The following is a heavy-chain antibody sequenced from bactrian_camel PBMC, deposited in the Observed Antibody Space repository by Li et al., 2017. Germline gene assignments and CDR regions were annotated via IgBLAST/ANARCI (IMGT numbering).Heavy chain of an antibody. CDR3: AADRMFFKPTAAEEPKFDY. D-gene: IGHD3*01. Sequence: VQLVESGGGSVQAGGSLRLSCLATGNTIGWQFHCMAWFRQVTGREREAVASIAMDGSTSYIDSVKGRFTISRDNAKNTVFLLMNSLKPEDTGTYYCAADRMFFKPTAAEEPKFDYWGQGTQVTVSS. CDR2: IAMDGST. CDR1: GNTIGWQFHC. J-gene: IGHJ4*01. V-gene: IGHV3S53*01.